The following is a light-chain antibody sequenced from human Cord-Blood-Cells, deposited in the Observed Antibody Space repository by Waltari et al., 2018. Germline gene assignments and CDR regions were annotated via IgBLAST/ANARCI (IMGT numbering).Light chain of an antibody. V-gene: IGKV4-1*01. J-gene: IGKJ4*01. Sequence: DIVMTQSPDSLAVSLGERATINCKSSQSVLYSSHNKNYLAWYQQKPGQPPKLLIYWASTRESGVPDRFSGSGSGTDFTLTISSLQAEDVAVYYCQEYYSTPLPFGGGTKVEIK. CDR2: WAS. CDR3: QEYYSTPLP. CDR1: QSVLYSSHNKNY.